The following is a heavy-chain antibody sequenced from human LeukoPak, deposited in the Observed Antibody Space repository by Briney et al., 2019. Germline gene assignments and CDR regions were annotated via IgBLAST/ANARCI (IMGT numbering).Heavy chain of an antibody. CDR1: GGSFSGYY. D-gene: IGHD3-10*01. V-gene: IGHV4-34*01. Sequence: KASETLSLTCAVYGGSFSGYYWSWIRQPPGKGLEWIGEINHSGSTNYNPSLKRRVTISVDTSKNQFSLKLSSVTAADTAVYYCARKPFYYGSGRGMDVWGKGTTVTVSS. CDR2: INHSGST. CDR3: ARKPFYYGSGRGMDV. J-gene: IGHJ6*04.